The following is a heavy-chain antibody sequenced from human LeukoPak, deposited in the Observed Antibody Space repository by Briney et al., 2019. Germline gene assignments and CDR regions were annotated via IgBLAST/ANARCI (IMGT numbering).Heavy chain of an antibody. D-gene: IGHD1-26*01. V-gene: IGHV3-74*01. CDR2: INSDGSST. Sequence: GGSLRLSCAASGFTFSSYWMHWVRHAPGKGLVWVSRINSDGSSTSYADSVKGRFTISRDNAKNTLYLQMNSLRAEDTAVYYCATSGSYKLYYFDYWGQGTLVTVSS. J-gene: IGHJ4*02. CDR1: GFTFSSYW. CDR3: ATSGSYKLYYFDY.